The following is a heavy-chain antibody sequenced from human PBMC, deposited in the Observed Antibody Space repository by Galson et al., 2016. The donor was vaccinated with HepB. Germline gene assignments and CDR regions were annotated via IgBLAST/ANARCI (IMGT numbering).Heavy chain of an antibody. Sequence: SLRLSCAASGFTFSSSAMSWVRQAPGKGLEWVSAISGSGDSTYYGDSVKCRFAISRDNSKNTVYLQMSGLRAEDTAGDYCAKEMKVVATVGFDPWGQGTLVPVSS. CDR1: GFTFSSSA. V-gene: IGHV3-23*01. D-gene: IGHD3-22*01. CDR2: ISGSGDST. J-gene: IGHJ5*02. CDR3: AKEMKVVATVGFDP.